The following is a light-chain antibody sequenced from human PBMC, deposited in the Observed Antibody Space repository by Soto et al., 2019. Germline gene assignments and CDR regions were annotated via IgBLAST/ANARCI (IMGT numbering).Light chain of an antibody. CDR2: EAL. CDR3: CSSAGRSPVV. J-gene: IGLJ3*02. CDR1: STDVGSHYL. V-gene: IGLV2-23*01. Sequence: QSVLTQPASVSGSPGQSITISCTGTSTDVGSHYLVSWYQQHPGKVPKLIIYEALNRPSGVSNRFSGSKSGNTASLTISGLLAEDEADYYCCSSAGRSPVVFGGGTKLTVL.